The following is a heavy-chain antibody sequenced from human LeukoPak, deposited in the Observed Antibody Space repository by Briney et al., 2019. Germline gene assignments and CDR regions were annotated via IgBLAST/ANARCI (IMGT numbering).Heavy chain of an antibody. J-gene: IGHJ4*02. V-gene: IGHV3-7*03. CDR2: IKQDGSEK. D-gene: IGHD3-10*01. CDR1: GFTFSSYW. CDR3: TGNYYGSGSYADFDY. Sequence: GGSLRLSCAASGFTFSSYWMSWVRQAPGKGLEWVANIKQDGSEKYYVDSVKGRFTISGDNAKNSLYLQMDSLKTEDTAVYYCTGNYYGSGSYADFDYWGQGTLVTVSS.